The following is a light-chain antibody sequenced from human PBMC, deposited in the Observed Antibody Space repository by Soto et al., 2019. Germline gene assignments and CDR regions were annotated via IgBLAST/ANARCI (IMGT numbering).Light chain of an antibody. J-gene: IGKJ1*01. Sequence: DIQMTQSPSSLSASVGDSVTITCRASQRISNYLSWYQQKPGKAPKLLIFGASNLQSGVPSRFSGSGSGTAFTLAISIVEPGDFATCDCQQSCSTPPRPFGQGTKVE. CDR2: GAS. CDR1: QRISNY. V-gene: IGKV1-39*01. CDR3: QQSCSTPPRP.